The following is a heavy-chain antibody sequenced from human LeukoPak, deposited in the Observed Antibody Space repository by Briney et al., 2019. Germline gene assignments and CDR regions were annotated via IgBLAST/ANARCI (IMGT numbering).Heavy chain of an antibody. CDR3: ARGDIFWSGYYYYYYMDV. V-gene: IGHV4-39*07. CDR2: IYYSGST. D-gene: IGHD3-3*01. Sequence: SETLSLTCTVSGGSISSSNYYWGWIRQPPGTGLEWIGNIYYSGSTYYNPSLKSRVTISVDTSKNQFSLKLSSVTAADTAVYYCARGDIFWSGYYYYYYMDVWGKGTTVTVSS. CDR1: GGSISSSNYY. J-gene: IGHJ6*03.